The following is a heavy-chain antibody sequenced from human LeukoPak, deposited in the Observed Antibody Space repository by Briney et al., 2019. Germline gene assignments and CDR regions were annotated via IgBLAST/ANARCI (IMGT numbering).Heavy chain of an antibody. CDR1: GFTFSSYA. Sequence: GGSLRLSCAASGFTFSSYAMHWVRQAPGKGLEWMAVISYDGSNKYYADSVKGRFTISRDNSKNTLYLQMNSLRAEDTAVYYCARVNLNSSTWFNFDYWGQGTLVTVSS. CDR2: ISYDGSNK. CDR3: ARVNLNSSTWFNFDY. J-gene: IGHJ4*02. V-gene: IGHV3-30-3*01. D-gene: IGHD6-13*01.